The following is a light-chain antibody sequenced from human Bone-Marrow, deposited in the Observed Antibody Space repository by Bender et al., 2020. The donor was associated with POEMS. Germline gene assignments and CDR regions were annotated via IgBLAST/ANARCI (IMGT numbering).Light chain of an antibody. Sequence: QSALTQPRSVSGSPGQSVTISCTGTSSDVGSYNFVSWYQQHTGKAPKVVIYDVNKRPSGIPERFSGSNSGNTATLTISGTQAMDEADYYCQAWHSSTVVFGGGTKLTVL. CDR1: SSDVGSYNF. V-gene: IGLV2-11*01. CDR3: QAWHSSTVV. CDR2: DVN. J-gene: IGLJ2*01.